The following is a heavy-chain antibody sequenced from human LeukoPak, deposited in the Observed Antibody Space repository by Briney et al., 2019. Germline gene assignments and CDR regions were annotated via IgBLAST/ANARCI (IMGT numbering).Heavy chain of an antibody. J-gene: IGHJ3*02. Sequence: GASVKVSCKASGYTFTSYDINWVRQATGQGLEWMGWMNPNSGNTGYAQKFQGRVTITRNTSISTAYMELSSLRSEDTAVYYCARADGYNYGDAFDIWGQGTMVTVSS. CDR3: ARADGYNYGDAFDI. CDR1: GYTFTSYD. V-gene: IGHV1-8*03. CDR2: MNPNSGNT. D-gene: IGHD5-24*01.